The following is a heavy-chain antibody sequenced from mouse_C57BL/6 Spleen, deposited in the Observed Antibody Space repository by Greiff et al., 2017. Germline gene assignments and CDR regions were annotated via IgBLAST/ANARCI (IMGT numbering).Heavy chain of an antibody. V-gene: IGHV2-2*01. CDR2: IWSDGST. CDR3: ARMDGYYYYYATDY. D-gene: IGHD2-3*01. Sequence: QVHVKQSGPGLVQPSQSLSITCTVSGFSLTSYGVHWVRQSPGKGLEWLGVIWSDGSTAYNAAFISRLSISKDNSKSQVFFKMNSLQADDTAIYYCARMDGYYYYYATDYWGQGTSVTVSS. CDR1: GFSLTSYG. J-gene: IGHJ4*01.